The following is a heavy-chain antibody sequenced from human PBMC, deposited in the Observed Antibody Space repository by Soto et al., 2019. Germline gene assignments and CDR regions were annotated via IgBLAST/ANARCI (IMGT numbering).Heavy chain of an antibody. J-gene: IGHJ4*02. V-gene: IGHV4-34*01. CDR3: ARAPSYYYDSSGYYYPYYFDY. CDR1: GGSFSGYY. D-gene: IGHD3-22*01. CDR2: INHSGST. Sequence: SETLSLTCAVYGGSFSGYYWSWIRQPPGKGLEWIGEINHSGSTNYNPSLKRRVTISVDTSKNQFSLKLSSVTAADTAVYYCARAPSYYYDSSGYYYPYYFDYWGQGTLVTVSS.